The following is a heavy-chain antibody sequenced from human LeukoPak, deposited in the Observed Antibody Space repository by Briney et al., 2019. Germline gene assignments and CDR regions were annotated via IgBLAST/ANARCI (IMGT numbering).Heavy chain of an antibody. D-gene: IGHD1-26*01. J-gene: IGHJ4*02. V-gene: IGHV4-59*01. CDR1: GGSIDTYY. CDR3: TRDRGSQPFIDY. Sequence: SETLSLTCTVSGGSIDTYYWNWIRQPPGKGLEWLGYVFHTWSTNYNPSLKRRVTISVDTSKNQFSLKLSPATTAGPARRYFTRDRGSQPFIDYWGQGNVLTVSS. CDR2: VFHTWST.